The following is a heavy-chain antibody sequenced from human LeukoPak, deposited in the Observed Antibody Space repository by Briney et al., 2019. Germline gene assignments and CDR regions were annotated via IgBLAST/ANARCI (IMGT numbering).Heavy chain of an antibody. CDR2: IKEDGTEK. D-gene: IGHD6-25*01. V-gene: IGHV3-7*04. CDR1: GFTFSSSW. J-gene: IGHJ1*01. CDR3: ARDYGGF. Sequence: GGSLRLSCEVSGFTFSSSWINWVRQAPGKGLEWVANIKEDGTEKNYVDSVKGRFSISRDNAKDSVYLQMSSLKTEDTAVYYCARDYGGFWGQGTLVTVSS.